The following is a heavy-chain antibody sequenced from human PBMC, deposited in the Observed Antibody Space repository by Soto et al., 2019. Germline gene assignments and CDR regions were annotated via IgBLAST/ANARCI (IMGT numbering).Heavy chain of an antibody. J-gene: IGHJ6*02. V-gene: IGHV5-51*01. CDR2: IYPSDSDT. CDR3: ARLPQDYYYHGMDV. CDR1: GYSFSTFW. Sequence: GESLKISCKGSGYSFSTFWIGWVRQMPGKGLEWMGIIYPSDSDTRYSPSFQGQVTISADKSSRTAYLQWSSLKASDTAMYYCARLPQDYYYHGMDVWGQGTKVTVSS.